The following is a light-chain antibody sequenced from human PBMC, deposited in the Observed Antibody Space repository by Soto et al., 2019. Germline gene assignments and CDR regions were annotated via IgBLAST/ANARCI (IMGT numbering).Light chain of an antibody. CDR2: DVS. Sequence: QSVLTQPRSVSGSPGQSVTISCTGTSSDVGGYNYVSWYQEHPGRAPKLMIYDVSIRPLGVPDRFSGSKSGNTASLTISGLLAEDEADYYCCSYAGTYSSFVFGSGTKVTVL. CDR1: SSDVGGYNY. V-gene: IGLV2-11*01. CDR3: CSYAGTYSSFV. J-gene: IGLJ1*01.